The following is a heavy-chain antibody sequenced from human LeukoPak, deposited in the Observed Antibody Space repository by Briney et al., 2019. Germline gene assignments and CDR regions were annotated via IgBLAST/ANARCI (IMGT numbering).Heavy chain of an antibody. J-gene: IGHJ6*02. CDR1: GFTFSSYA. CDR2: IHYTGST. V-gene: IGHV4-59*01. Sequence: GSLRLSCAASGFTFSSYAMSWVRQAPGKGLEWIGYIHYTGSTNYNPSLKSRVTISVDTSKNQFSLNLSSVTAADTAVYYCARSHVYYYYSMDVWGQGTTVTVSS. CDR3: ARSHVYYYYSMDV.